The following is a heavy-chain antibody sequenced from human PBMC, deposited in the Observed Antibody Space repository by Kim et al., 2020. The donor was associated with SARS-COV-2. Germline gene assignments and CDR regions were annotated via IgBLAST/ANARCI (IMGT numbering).Heavy chain of an antibody. CDR3: ARHSRIVVVPAAILA. J-gene: IGHJ4*02. V-gene: IGHV4-39*01. CDR1: GGSISSSSYY. Sequence: SETLSLTCTVSGGSISSSSYYWGWILQPPGMGLVWIGCFFYIWSTYYNPSLNSRVTISVDTSKNQFSLKLSSVTAADTAVYYCARHSRIVVVPAAILAWGQGTLVTVSS. CDR2: FFYIWST. D-gene: IGHD2-2*01.